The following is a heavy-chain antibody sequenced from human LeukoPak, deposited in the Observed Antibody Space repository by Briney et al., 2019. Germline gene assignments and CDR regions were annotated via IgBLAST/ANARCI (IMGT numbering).Heavy chain of an antibody. CDR2: ISGSGGST. Sequence: GGSLRLSCAASGFTFSSYGMSWVGQAPGKGLEGVSAISGSGGSTYYPDSVKGRFTISRDNSKNTLYLQMNSLRAEDTAVYYCAKDYGYSYGFGNYWGQGTLVTVSS. V-gene: IGHV3-23*01. D-gene: IGHD5-18*01. CDR1: GFTFSSYG. CDR3: AKDYGYSYGFGNY. J-gene: IGHJ4*02.